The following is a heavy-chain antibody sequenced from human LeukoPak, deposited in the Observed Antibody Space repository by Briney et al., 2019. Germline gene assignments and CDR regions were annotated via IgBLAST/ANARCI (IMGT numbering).Heavy chain of an antibody. V-gene: IGHV3-30-3*01. CDR2: ISYDGSNK. CDR1: GFTFSSYA. J-gene: IGHJ4*02. CDR3: ADYCSSTSCYTCVRFDY. D-gene: IGHD2-2*02. Sequence: GGSLRLSCAASGFTFSSYAMHWVRQAPGKGLEWVAVISYDGSNKYYADSVKGRFTISRDNSKNTLYLQMNSLRAEDTAVHQHADYCSSTSCYTCVRFDYWGQGTLVTVSS.